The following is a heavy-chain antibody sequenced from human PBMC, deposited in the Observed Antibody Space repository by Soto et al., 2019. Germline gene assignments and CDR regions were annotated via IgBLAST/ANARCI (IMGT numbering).Heavy chain of an antibody. CDR2: IIPLLNKA. Sequence: QVQLVQSGAEMQKPGSSVKVSCKASGGIFGTYTINWVRQAPGQGLEWMGRIIPLLNKADYAQKFQGRVTISVEGSAETAYMELGSLAAGDTAVYYCARGHHGWLDPWGQGSLVTVSS. CDR3: ARGHHGWLDP. J-gene: IGHJ5*02. CDR1: GGIFGTYT. V-gene: IGHV1-69*02.